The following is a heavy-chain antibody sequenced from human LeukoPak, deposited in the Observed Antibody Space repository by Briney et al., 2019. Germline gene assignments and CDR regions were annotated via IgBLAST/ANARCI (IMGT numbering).Heavy chain of an antibody. J-gene: IGHJ4*02. CDR3: ARRCSGGSCYNY. CDR1: GGSFSGYY. CDR2: INHSGST. V-gene: IGHV4-34*01. D-gene: IGHD2-15*01. Sequence: SSETLSLTCAVYGGSFSGYYWSRIRLPPGKGLEWIGEINHSGSTNYNPSLKSRVTVSIDTSKNQFSLKLSSVTAADTAVYYCARRCSGGSCYNYWGQGTLVTVSS.